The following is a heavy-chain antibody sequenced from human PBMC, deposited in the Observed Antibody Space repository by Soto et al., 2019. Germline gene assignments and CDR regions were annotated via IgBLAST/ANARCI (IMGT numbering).Heavy chain of an antibody. CDR1: GYTFNMYY. CDR3: ARVKRGTTSARYNYMHV. Sequence: AVVKKPGASVNVSCKASGYTFNMYYIHWVRQAPGQGLEWMGMIHPTGGITNYAQRFQDRVTLTRDTSTSTVYMELSSLRSEDTALYFCARVKRGTTSARYNYMHVWGQGTKLTV. J-gene: IGHJ6*02. D-gene: IGHD1-1*01. CDR2: IHPTGGIT. V-gene: IGHV1-46*02.